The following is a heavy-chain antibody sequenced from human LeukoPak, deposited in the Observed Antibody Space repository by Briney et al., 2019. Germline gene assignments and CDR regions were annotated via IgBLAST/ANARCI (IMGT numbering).Heavy chain of an antibody. CDR2: IGTAGDT. CDR3: ASSPAYSSSWYAIDN. CDR1: GFTFSNYD. D-gene: IGHD6-13*01. Sequence: PGGSLRLSCAASGFTFSNYDMHWVRQAAGKGLEWVSGIGTAGDTYYSASVKGRFTISRENAKNYLYLQMNSLSAGDTAVYYCASSPAYSSSWYAIDNGGQGTLVTVS. J-gene: IGHJ4*01. V-gene: IGHV3-13*01.